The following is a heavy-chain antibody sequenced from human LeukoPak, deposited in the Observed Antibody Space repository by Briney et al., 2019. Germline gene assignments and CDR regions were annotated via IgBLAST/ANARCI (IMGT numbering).Heavy chain of an antibody. Sequence: GGSLRLSCAASGFTFSWYAMHWVRQAPGKGLEFVSAINSNGDSTYYANSAKGRFTISRDNSKNTLCLQMSSLRAEDMAVYYCAREQRGHAIDYWGQGTLVTVSS. V-gene: IGHV3-64*01. D-gene: IGHD5-18*01. CDR2: INSNGDST. CDR1: GFTFSWYA. CDR3: AREQRGHAIDY. J-gene: IGHJ4*02.